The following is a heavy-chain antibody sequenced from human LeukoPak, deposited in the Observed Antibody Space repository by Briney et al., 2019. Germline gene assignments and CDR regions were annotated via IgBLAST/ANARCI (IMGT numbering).Heavy chain of an antibody. Sequence: PGGSLRLSSAASGFTFSSYSMNWVRQAPGKGLEWVSYISSSSTIHYADSVKGRFTISRDNAKNSLYLQMNSLRAEDTAVYYCARDGHSSSWYDYWGQGSLVTVSS. CDR1: GFTFSSYS. J-gene: IGHJ4*02. V-gene: IGHV3-48*01. CDR2: ISSSSTI. CDR3: ARDGHSSSWYDY. D-gene: IGHD6-13*01.